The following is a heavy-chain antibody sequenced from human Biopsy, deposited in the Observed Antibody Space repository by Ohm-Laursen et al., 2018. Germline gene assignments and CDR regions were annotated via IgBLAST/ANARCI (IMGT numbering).Heavy chain of an antibody. CDR3: GRDGSVPGFPMYFDY. V-gene: IGHV1-2*02. CDR2: IYPNSGGT. J-gene: IGHJ4*02. D-gene: IGHD6-19*01. CDR1: GSTFSGYY. Sequence: GSSVNVSCNVSGSTFSGYYIHWVRQAPGQGLEWMGGIYPNSGGTHSAQKFQGRVTMTRDTSISTPYLELNRLTSDDSAVYYCGRDGSVPGFPMYFDYWGQGTLVTVSS.